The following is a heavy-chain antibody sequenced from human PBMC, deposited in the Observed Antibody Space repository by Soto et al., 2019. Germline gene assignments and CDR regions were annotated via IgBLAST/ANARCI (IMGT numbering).Heavy chain of an antibody. J-gene: IGHJ4*01. CDR1: GFSFNNAW. Sequence: GGSRRLSCEASGFSFNNAWMSGSGPAPGKGLEWVGRIKSKTDGGTTDYAAPVKGRFTISRDDSKNTLYLQMNSLKNEDTAVYYCSFQESTTVTTFEFWGHGTLVTVSS. CDR2: IKSKTDGGTT. V-gene: IGHV3-15*01. D-gene: IGHD4-17*01. CDR3: SFQESTTVTTFEF.